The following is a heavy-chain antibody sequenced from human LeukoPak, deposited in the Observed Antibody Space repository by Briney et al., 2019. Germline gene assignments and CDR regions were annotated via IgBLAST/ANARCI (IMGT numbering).Heavy chain of an antibody. Sequence: GGSLRLSCAASGFTFISYWMHWVRQAPGKGLVWVSRINSDGSSTSYADSVKGRFTISRDNAKNTLYLQMNSLRAEDTAVYYCARFGYYDSSGYSPDYWGQGTLVTVSS. V-gene: IGHV3-74*01. D-gene: IGHD3-22*01. J-gene: IGHJ4*02. CDR2: INSDGSST. CDR3: ARFGYYDSSGYSPDY. CDR1: GFTFISYW.